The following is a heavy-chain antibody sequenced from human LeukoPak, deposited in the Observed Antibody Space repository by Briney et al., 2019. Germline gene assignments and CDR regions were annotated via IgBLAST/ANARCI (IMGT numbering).Heavy chain of an antibody. Sequence: GGSLRLSCAASGLTFSSYSMNWVRQAPGKGLEWVSSISSSSSYIYYVDSVKGRFTISRDNAKNSLYLQMNSLRAEDTAVYYCAREEYGAFDIWGQGTIVTVSS. D-gene: IGHD2-2*01. CDR3: AREEYGAFDI. CDR2: ISSSSSYI. CDR1: GLTFSSYS. V-gene: IGHV3-21*01. J-gene: IGHJ3*02.